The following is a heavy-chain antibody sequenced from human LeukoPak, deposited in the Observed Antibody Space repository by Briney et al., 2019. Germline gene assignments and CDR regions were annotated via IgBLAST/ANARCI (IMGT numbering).Heavy chain of an antibody. CDR1: GFTFSSYA. CDR2: ISGSGGST. V-gene: IGHV3-23*01. D-gene: IGHD6-19*01. J-gene: IGHJ5*02. Sequence: GGSLRLSCAASGFTFSSYAMSWVRQAPGKGLEWVSAISGSGGSTYYADSVKGRFTISRDNSKNTLYLQMNSLRAEDTAVYYCAKGGEGSSGCPITGRGEKNWFDPWGQGTLVTVSS. CDR3: AKGGEGSSGCPITGRGEKNWFDP.